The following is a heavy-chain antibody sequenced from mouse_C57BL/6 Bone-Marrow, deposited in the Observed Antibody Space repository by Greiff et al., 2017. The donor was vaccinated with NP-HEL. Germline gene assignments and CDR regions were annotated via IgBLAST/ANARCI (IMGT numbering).Heavy chain of an antibody. CDR1: GYAFSSSW. Sequence: QVQLKQSGPELVKPGASVKLSCKASGYAFSSSWMNWVKQRPGKGLEWIGRIYPGDGDTNYNGKFKGKATLTADKSSSTAYMQLSSLTSEDSAVYFCARGVYYFDYWGKGTTLTVSS. J-gene: IGHJ2*01. CDR2: IYPGDGDT. CDR3: ARGVYYFDY. V-gene: IGHV1-82*01.